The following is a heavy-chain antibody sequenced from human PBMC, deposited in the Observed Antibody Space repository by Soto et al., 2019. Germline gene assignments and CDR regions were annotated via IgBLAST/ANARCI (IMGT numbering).Heavy chain of an antibody. CDR3: AKVGVPAAIGALLH. D-gene: IGHD2-2*02. J-gene: IGHJ4*02. Sequence: GGSLRLSCAASGFTFSSYVKSWVRQAPGKGLEWVSVISGSGDSTYYADSVKGQFTISRDNSKNTLYLQMNSLRAEDTAVYYCAKVGVPAAIGALLHWGQGTLVTVSS. CDR1: GFTFSSYV. CDR2: ISGSGDST. V-gene: IGHV3-23*01.